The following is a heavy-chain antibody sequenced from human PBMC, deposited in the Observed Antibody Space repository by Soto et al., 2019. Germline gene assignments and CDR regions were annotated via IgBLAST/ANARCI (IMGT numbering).Heavy chain of an antibody. Sequence: GASVKVSCKASGYTFTSYGISWVRQAPGQGLEWMGWISAYNGNTNYAQKLQGRVTMTTDTSTSTAYMELRSLRSDDTAVYYCARNRRITIFGVVITDWFDPWGQGTLVTVSS. CDR3: ARNRRITIFGVVITDWFDP. CDR2: ISAYNGNT. V-gene: IGHV1-18*01. CDR1: GYTFTSYG. J-gene: IGHJ5*02. D-gene: IGHD3-3*01.